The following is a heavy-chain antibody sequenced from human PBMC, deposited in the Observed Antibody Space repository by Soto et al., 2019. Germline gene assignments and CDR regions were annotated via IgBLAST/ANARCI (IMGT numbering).Heavy chain of an antibody. CDR3: VRGGSHSFDY. CDR2: IKEDGSEK. J-gene: IGHJ4*02. D-gene: IGHD1-26*01. Sequence: EVQLEESGGGLVQPGGSLRLSCAASGFTFSNYWMSWVRQAPGKGLEWVANIKEDGSEKYHVDSVKGRFTISRDNAKNLMYLQMDSLRAEDTAVYKCVRGGSHSFDYCGQGTLVTVSS. V-gene: IGHV3-7*05. CDR1: GFTFSNYW.